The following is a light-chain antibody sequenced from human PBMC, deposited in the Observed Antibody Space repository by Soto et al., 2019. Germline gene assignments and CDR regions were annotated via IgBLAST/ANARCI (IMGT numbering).Light chain of an antibody. V-gene: IGKV3-20*01. CDR2: GAS. CDR1: QSVSSSY. CDR3: HQYGISPPT. Sequence: EIVLTQSPGTLSLSPGARATLSCRASQSVSSSYLAWYQQKPGQAPRLLIYGASSRATGIPDRFSGSGSGTDFTLTISSLEPEDFAVFYCHQYGISPPTFGPGTKVDI. J-gene: IGKJ1*01.